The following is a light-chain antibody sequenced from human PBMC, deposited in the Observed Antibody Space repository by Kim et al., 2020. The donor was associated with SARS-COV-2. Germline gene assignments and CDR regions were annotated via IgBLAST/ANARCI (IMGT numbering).Light chain of an antibody. Sequence: EIVMTQSPATLSVSPGERVTLSCRASQSVSSNLAWYQQKPGQAPRLIIYGASTRAAGIPDRISGSGSGTEFTLTISSLQSEDFAVYYCQQYNSWWTFGQGTKVDIK. CDR3: QQYNSWWT. CDR2: GAS. CDR1: QSVSSN. J-gene: IGKJ1*01. V-gene: IGKV3-15*01.